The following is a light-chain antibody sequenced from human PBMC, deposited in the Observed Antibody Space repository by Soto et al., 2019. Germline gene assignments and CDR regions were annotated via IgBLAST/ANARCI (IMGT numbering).Light chain of an antibody. CDR2: GAS. Sequence: EKVMTQSPATLSMSPGERATLSCRASENINTYLAWHQQKPGQAPRLLIYGASTRATGIPARFSGSGSGTEFTLTISSLQSEDFAVYYCQQYTNWPSWTFGQGTKVEFK. J-gene: IGKJ1*01. V-gene: IGKV3-15*01. CDR3: QQYTNWPSWT. CDR1: ENINTY.